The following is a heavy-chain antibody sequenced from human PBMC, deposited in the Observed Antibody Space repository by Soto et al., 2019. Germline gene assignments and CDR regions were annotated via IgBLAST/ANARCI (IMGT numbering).Heavy chain of an antibody. V-gene: IGHV3-23*01. CDR2: ISGVGGST. Sequence: HPGGSLRLSCVASGFTFSDYAMSWVRQGPGKGLEWASGISGVGGSTYYPDSVKGRFTISRDNSKNTVYLEMNNLTADDTALYYCAKQRVGSSWYRDFDLWGQGTLVTVSS. J-gene: IGHJ4*02. CDR3: AKQRVGSSWYRDFDL. D-gene: IGHD6-13*01. CDR1: GFTFSDYA.